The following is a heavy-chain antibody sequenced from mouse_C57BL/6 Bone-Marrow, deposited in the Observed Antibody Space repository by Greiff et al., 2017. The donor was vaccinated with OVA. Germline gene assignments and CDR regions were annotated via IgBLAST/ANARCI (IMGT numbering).Heavy chain of an antibody. V-gene: IGHV14-1*01. CDR3: TNRNYYGSSYFDD. CDR1: GFNIKDYY. Sequence: VQLQQSGAELVRPGASVKLSCTASGFNIKDYYMHWVKQRPEQGLEWIGRIDPEDGDTEYAPQFQGKATMTADTSSNTAYLQLSSLTSEDTAVYYCTNRNYYGSSYFDDWGQGTTLTVSS. CDR2: IDPEDGDT. J-gene: IGHJ2*01. D-gene: IGHD1-1*01.